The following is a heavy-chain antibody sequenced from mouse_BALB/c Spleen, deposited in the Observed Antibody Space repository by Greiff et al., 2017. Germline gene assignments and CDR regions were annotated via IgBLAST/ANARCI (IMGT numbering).Heavy chain of an antibody. Sequence: GKLVESGPGLVAPSQSLSITCTVSGFSLTSYGVHWVRQPPGKGLEWLGVIWAGGSTNYNSALMSRLSISKDNSKSQVFLKMNSLQTDDTAMYYCARDPYYYGTFYAMDYWGQGTAVTVSS. J-gene: IGHJ4*01. D-gene: IGHD1-1*01. CDR1: GFSLTSYG. CDR2: IWAGGST. V-gene: IGHV2-9*02. CDR3: ARDPYYYGTFYAMDY.